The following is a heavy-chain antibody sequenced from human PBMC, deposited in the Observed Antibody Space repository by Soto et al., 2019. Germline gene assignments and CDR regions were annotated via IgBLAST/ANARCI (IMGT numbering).Heavy chain of an antibody. CDR3: AKEFNLRGYRIYFDY. J-gene: IGHJ4*02. CDR2: ISGSCCST. Sequence: GGSLRLSCASSGFTFSSYAMIWVRQAPGKGLDLVSAISGSCCSTYYADSVKGRFTISRDNSKNTLYLQMNSLRAEDTAVYYCAKEFNLRGYRIYFDYWGQGTLVTVSS. D-gene: IGHD3-22*01. CDR1: GFTFSSYA. V-gene: IGHV3-23*01.